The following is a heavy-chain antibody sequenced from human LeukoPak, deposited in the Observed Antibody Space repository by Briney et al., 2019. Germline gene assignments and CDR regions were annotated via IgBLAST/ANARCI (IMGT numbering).Heavy chain of an antibody. J-gene: IGHJ4*02. CDR3: ARDSSGSGYYDY. D-gene: IGHD3-22*01. Sequence: GGSLRLSCAASGFTFSSYGMHWVRQAPGKGLEWVAVIWYDGSNKYYADSVKGRFTISRDNSKNTLYLQMSSLRAEDTAVYYCARDSSGSGYYDYWGQGTLVTVSS. CDR1: GFTFSSYG. CDR2: IWYDGSNK. V-gene: IGHV3-33*01.